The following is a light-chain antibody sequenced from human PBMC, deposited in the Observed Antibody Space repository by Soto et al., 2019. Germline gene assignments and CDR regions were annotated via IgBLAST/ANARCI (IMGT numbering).Light chain of an antibody. CDR1: SSNIGSSS. Sequence: QSVLTQPPSASGTPGQRVTIPCSGSSSNIGSSSVNWYQQLPGTAPKVLIYSNNQRPSGVPDRFSGSKSGTSASLAISGLQSEDEADYYCAAWDDSLNGWVFGGGTKLTVL. CDR3: AAWDDSLNGWV. V-gene: IGLV1-44*01. J-gene: IGLJ3*02. CDR2: SNN.